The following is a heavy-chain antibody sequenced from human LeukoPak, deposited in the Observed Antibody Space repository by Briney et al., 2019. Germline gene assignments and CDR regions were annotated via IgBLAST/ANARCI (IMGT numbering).Heavy chain of an antibody. CDR2: INHSGST. CDR3: ARGLLPYYYDSSGYNVYFDY. V-gene: IGHV4-34*01. CDR1: GGSFSGYY. J-gene: IGHJ4*02. Sequence: PSETLSLTCAVYGGSFSGYYWSWIRQPPGKGLEWIGEINHSGSTNYNPSLKSRVTISVDTSKNQFSLKLSSVTAADTAVYYRARGLLPYYYDSSGYNVYFDYWGQGTLVTVSS. D-gene: IGHD3-22*01.